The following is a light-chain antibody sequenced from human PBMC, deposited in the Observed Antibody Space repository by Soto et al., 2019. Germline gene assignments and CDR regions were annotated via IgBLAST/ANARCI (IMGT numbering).Light chain of an antibody. V-gene: IGLV2-14*03. Sequence: QSALTQPASVSGSLGQSITISCTGTGSDVGGYNYVSWYQQFPGQAPNLIIYDVTNRPSGVSSRFSGSKSGNRASLTISGLQAEDEADYYCSSYTTTTTSCVFGTGTKVTVL. CDR1: GSDVGGYNY. J-gene: IGLJ1*01. CDR3: SSYTTTTTSCV. CDR2: DVT.